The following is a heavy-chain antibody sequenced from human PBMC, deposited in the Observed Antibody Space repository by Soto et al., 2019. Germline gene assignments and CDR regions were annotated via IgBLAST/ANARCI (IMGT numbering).Heavy chain of an antibody. CDR1: GGSIQNNNYY. J-gene: IGHJ5*02. V-gene: IGHV4-39*01. CDR2: IFYRGST. CDR3: ALYDIFTGAWWFDP. Sequence: QLQLQASGPGLVKPSETLSLICTVSGGSIQNNNYYWGWIRQPPGKSLEWLGNIFYRGSTNYQPSLKSRVPVAVDMSKNQFSLNLTSVTAADTAVYYCALYDIFTGAWWFDPWGQGTLVIVSS. D-gene: IGHD3-9*01.